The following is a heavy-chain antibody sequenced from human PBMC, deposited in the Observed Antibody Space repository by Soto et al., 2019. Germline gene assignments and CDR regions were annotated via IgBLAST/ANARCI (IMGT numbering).Heavy chain of an antibody. Sequence: QVHLQESGPGLVKPSETLSLTCAISGGSTSSSDWWTWVRQPPGEGLGWIGEIHRGVVTNYNSSLKSPLTISLDRSRNQFSRSLTSVHAADAAVYFCAGRPEIHARWGQGILVPVSS. V-gene: IGHV4-4*02. CDR1: GGSTSSSDW. J-gene: IGHJ4*02. CDR2: IHRGVVT. CDR3: AGRPEIHAR. D-gene: IGHD1-26*01.